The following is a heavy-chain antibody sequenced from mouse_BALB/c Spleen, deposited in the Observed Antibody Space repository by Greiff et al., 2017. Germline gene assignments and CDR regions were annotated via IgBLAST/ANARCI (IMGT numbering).Heavy chain of an antibody. CDR3: TRELITTGRYAMDY. CDR1: GFTFSSYT. J-gene: IGHJ4*01. Sequence: EVKLMESGGGLVKPGGSLKLSCAASGFTFSSYTMSWVRQTPEKRLEWVATISSGGSYTYYPDSVKGRFTISRDNAKNTLYLQMSSLKSEDTAMYYCTRELITTGRYAMDYWGQGTSVTVSS. D-gene: IGHD1-1*01. CDR2: ISSGGSYT. V-gene: IGHV5-6-4*01.